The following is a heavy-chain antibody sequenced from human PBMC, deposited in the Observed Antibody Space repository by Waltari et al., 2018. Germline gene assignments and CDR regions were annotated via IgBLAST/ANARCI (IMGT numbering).Heavy chain of an antibody. CDR1: VVSITTIRHY. V-gene: IGHV4-39*01. CDR2: ISYNGVT. Sequence: QLQLQESGPGLVKPSETLSLTCSVSVVSITTIRHYWGWIRQPPGQGLEWIGTISYNGVTYSSPSLRSRVTIFRDTSKNQLSLKLGSVTAADTAFYYCATYIGASLGTAAFDVWGQGTMVTVSS. D-gene: IGHD5-12*01. J-gene: IGHJ3*01. CDR3: ATYIGASLGTAAFDV.